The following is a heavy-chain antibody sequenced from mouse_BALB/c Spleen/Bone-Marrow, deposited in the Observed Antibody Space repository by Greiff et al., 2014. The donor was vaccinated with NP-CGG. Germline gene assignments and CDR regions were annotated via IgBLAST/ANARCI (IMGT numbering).Heavy chain of an antibody. J-gene: IGHJ3*01. D-gene: IGHD1-1*01. Sequence: EVMLVESGGGLVQPGESLKLSCESNEYEFPSHDMSWVRKTPEKRQELVAAINSDGGSTYYPDTMERRFIISRDNSKKTLYLQMSSLRSEDTAFYYCARHGDYYGSSLFAYWGQGTLVTVSA. CDR1: EYEFPSHD. V-gene: IGHV5-2*01. CDR2: INSDGGST. CDR3: ARHGDYYGSSLFAY.